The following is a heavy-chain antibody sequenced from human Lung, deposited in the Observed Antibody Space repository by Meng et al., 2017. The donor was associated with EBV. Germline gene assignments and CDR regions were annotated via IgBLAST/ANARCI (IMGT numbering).Heavy chain of an antibody. CDR1: DGSISISNG. Sequence: VWLLAPGPALLKPSGPVSSTCAVSDGSISISNGWSWLRQPPGKGLEWIGQIYHSGRTNYNASLKSRITISVDKTKNQFSLKLSTGTAADTAVYYCSVEGGSGLFGPWGQGTLVTVSS. CDR3: SVEGGSGLFGP. V-gene: IGHV4-4*02. CDR2: IYHSGRT. J-gene: IGHJ5*02. D-gene: IGHD6-19*01.